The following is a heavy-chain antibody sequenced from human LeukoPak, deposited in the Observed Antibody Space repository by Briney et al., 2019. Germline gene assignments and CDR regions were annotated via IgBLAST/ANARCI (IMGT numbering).Heavy chain of an antibody. CDR1: GYRFTSCW. CDR3: ARRQGSGSYPFDY. V-gene: IGHV5-51*01. Sequence: GESLKISCEASGYRFTSCWIGWVRQMPGKGLEWMGIIYPGDSDTTYSPSFQGQVTISVDKSISTAYLQWGSLKASDTAIYYCARRQGSGSYPFDYWGQGTLVTVSS. CDR2: IYPGDSDT. D-gene: IGHD1-26*01. J-gene: IGHJ4*02.